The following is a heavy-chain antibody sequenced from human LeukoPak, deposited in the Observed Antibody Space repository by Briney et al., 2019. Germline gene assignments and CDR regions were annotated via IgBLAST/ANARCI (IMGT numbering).Heavy chain of an antibody. CDR3: ARDSSSWYYFDY. CDR1: GFTFSSYG. J-gene: IGHJ4*02. V-gene: IGHV3-21*01. Sequence: PGGSLRLSCAASGFTFSSYGMNWVRQAPGKGLEWVSSISSSSYIYYADSVKGRFTISRDNAKNSLYLQMNSLRAEDTAVYYCARDSSSWYYFDYWGQGTLVTVSS. CDR2: ISSSSYI. D-gene: IGHD6-13*01.